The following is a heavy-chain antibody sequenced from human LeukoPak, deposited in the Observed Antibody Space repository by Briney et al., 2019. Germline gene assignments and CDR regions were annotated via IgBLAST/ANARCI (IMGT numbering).Heavy chain of an antibody. CDR2: IKQDGSEK. V-gene: IGHV3-7*01. CDR1: GFTLSNYW. CDR3: ARGSGYDLFY. Sequence: GGSLRLSCATSGFTLSNYWMSWVRQAPGKGLEWVANIKQDGSEKYYVDSVKGRFTISRDNAKNSLYLQMNSLRAEDTAVYYCARGSGYDLFYWGQGTLVTVSS. J-gene: IGHJ4*02. D-gene: IGHD5-12*01.